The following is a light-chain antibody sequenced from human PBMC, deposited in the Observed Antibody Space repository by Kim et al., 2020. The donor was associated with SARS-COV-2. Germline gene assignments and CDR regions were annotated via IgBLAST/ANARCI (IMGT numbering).Light chain of an antibody. CDR2: YDT. J-gene: IGLJ3*02. CDR3: SSYENALTYWV. Sequence: SITISCNGSSSNVGSYNLVYWYQQHPGKAPKLMIYYDTYRPSGVSDRFSGSKSGHTASLTISGLQAEDEADYYCSSYENALTYWVFGGGTRLTVL. V-gene: IGLV2-23*01. CDR1: SSNVGSYNL.